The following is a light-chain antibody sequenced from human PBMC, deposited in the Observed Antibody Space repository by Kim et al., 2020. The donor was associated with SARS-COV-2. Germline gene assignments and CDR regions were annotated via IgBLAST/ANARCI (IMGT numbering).Light chain of an antibody. CDR2: SNN. J-gene: IGLJ3*02. CDR3: AAWDDSLNGWV. Sequence: GQRVTSSCSGSSSNIGSNTVNWYQQLPGTAPKLRIYSNNQRPSGVPDRFSGSKSGTSASLAISGLQSEDEADYYCAAWDDSLNGWVFGGGTKLTVL. V-gene: IGLV1-44*01. CDR1: SSNIGSNT.